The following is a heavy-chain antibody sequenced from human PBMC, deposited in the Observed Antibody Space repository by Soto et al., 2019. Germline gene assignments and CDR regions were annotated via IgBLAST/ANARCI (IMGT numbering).Heavy chain of an antibody. V-gene: IGHV1-69*13. CDR2: IIPIFGTA. J-gene: IGHJ5*02. Sequence: SVKVSCKASGGTFSSYAISWVRQAPGQGLEWMGGIIPIFGTANYAQKFQGRVTITADESTSTAYMELSSLRSEDTAVYYCARDPRALRSDWFDPWGQGTLVTVSS. CDR3: ARDPRALRSDWFDP. D-gene: IGHD3-3*01. CDR1: GGTFSSYA.